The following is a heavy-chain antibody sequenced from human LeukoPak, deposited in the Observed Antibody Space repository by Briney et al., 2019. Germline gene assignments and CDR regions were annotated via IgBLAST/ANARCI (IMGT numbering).Heavy chain of an antibody. V-gene: IGHV3-9*01. CDR1: GFTFDDYA. CDR2: ISWNSGSI. Sequence: PGGSLRLSCAASGFTFDDYAMHWVRQAPGKGLEWISGISWNSGSIGYADSVKGRFTTSRDNAKNSLYLQMNSLRAEDTALYYCAKDSYSYGFNWFDPWGQGTLVTVSS. D-gene: IGHD5-18*01. CDR3: AKDSYSYGFNWFDP. J-gene: IGHJ5*02.